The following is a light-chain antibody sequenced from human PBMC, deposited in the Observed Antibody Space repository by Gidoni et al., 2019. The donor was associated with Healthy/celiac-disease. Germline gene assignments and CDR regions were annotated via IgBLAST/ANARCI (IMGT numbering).Light chain of an antibody. V-gene: IGKV1-33*01. J-gene: IGKJ3*01. Sequence: DMQMTQSPSSLSASVGDRVTITCQASQDISNYLNWYQQKPGKAPKLLIYDASYLETGVPSRFSGSGSGTDFTFTISSLQPEDIATYYCQQYDNLFTFGPGTKVDIK. CDR2: DAS. CDR3: QQYDNLFT. CDR1: QDISNY.